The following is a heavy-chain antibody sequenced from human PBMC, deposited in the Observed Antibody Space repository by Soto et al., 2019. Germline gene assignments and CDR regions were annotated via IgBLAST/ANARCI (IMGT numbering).Heavy chain of an antibody. CDR3: ARDRPRDGSSWLNYYYGMDV. J-gene: IGHJ6*02. CDR2: IYYSGST. Sequence: SETLSLTCTVSGGSISSGGYYWSWIRQHPGKGLEWIGYIYYSGSTYYNPSLKSRVTISVDTSKNQFSLKLSSVTAADTAVYYCARDRPRDGSSWLNYYYGMDVWGQGTTVTVSS. D-gene: IGHD6-6*01. CDR1: GGSISSGGYY. V-gene: IGHV4-31*03.